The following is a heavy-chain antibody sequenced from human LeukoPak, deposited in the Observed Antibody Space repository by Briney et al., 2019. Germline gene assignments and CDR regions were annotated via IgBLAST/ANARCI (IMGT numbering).Heavy chain of an antibody. J-gene: IGHJ4*02. CDR3: ARDYDSSGSEY. Sequence: ASVKLSCKPSGYTFTSYKVYWVRQVPGQGLEWMGIINPSGGSTSYAQKIQGRVTVTRDTSTRTVYMELSSLRSEDTAVYYCARDYDSSGSEYWGQGTLVTVSS. CDR1: GYTFTSYK. D-gene: IGHD3-22*01. V-gene: IGHV1-46*01. CDR2: INPSGGST.